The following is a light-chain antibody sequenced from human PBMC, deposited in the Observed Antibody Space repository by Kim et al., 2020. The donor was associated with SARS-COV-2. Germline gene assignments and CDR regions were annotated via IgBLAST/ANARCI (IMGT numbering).Light chain of an antibody. CDR3: LQHNTYPYT. CDR1: QDISNY. V-gene: IGKV1-17*03. J-gene: IGKJ2*01. Sequence: SASIGDRVTFTCRSSQDISNYLAWCQLKPGEVPKRLIYAASSLQSGVPSRFSGSGSGTEFTLTISSLQPDDFASYYCLQHNTYPYTFGQGTKLEI. CDR2: AAS.